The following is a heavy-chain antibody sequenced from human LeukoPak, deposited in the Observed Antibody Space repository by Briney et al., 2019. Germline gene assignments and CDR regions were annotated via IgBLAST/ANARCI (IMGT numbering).Heavy chain of an antibody. CDR2: INHSGST. CDR3: ARARIAAAVYTDWFDP. J-gene: IGHJ5*02. D-gene: IGHD6-13*01. V-gene: IGHV4-34*01. Sequence: PSETLSLTCTVYGGSFSGYYWSWIRQPPGKGLEWSGEINHSGSTNYNPSLKSRVTISVDTSKNQFSLKLSSVTAADTAVYYCARARIAAAVYTDWFDPWGQGTLVTVSS. CDR1: GGSFSGYY.